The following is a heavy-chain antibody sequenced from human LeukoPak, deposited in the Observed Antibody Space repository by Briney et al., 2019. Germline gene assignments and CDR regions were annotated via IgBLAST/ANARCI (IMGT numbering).Heavy chain of an antibody. Sequence: PGGSLRLSCAASGFTLSNYWMHWVRHAPGKGLVWVSHITSNGSGTNYADSVKGRFTISRDIPKNTPYLQMNSLRAEDTAIYYCARDGILGSHDCWGQGTLVTVSS. J-gene: IGHJ4*02. CDR3: ARDGILGSHDC. CDR2: ITSNGSGT. V-gene: IGHV3-74*01. CDR1: GFTLSNYW. D-gene: IGHD2-15*01.